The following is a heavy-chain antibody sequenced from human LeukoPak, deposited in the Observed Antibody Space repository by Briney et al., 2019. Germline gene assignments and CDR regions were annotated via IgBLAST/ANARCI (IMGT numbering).Heavy chain of an antibody. V-gene: IGHV1-2*02. CDR3: ARSEQFPYYMDV. CDR2: IYPNSGGT. D-gene: IGHD6-19*01. Sequence: ASVKVSFKASAYTFTGYYMHWVRQAPGQGLEWMGWIYPNSGGTNYAQKFQGRVTMTRDTSISTAYMELSRLRSDDTAVYYCARSEQFPYYMDVWGKGTTVTVSS. J-gene: IGHJ6*03. CDR1: AYTFTGYY.